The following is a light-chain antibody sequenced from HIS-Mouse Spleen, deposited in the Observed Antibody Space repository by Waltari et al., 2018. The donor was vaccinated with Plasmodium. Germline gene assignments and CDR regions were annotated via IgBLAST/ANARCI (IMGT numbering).Light chain of an antibody. J-gene: IGKJ1*01. V-gene: IGKV1D-8*02. CDR1: QGISSY. CDR3: QPYYSFPRT. CDR2: AAS. Sequence: ILITQSPSLLSASTGDRVTISCRVSQGISSYLAWYQQKPGKAPEFLVYAASTMQRGVPSRFSGSGSGTDVTLNISCLQDEDFATYYCQPYYSFPRTFGEGTKVEIK.